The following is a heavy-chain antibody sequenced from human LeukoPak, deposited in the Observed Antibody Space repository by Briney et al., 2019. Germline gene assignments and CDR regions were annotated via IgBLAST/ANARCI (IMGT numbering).Heavy chain of an antibody. CDR2: IRFDASNE. J-gene: IGHJ4*02. V-gene: IGHV3-30*02. CDR3: AKGAAAAGTTPDY. D-gene: IGHD6-13*01. Sequence: PGGSLRLSCAVSGIMFNRFGMHWVRQAPGKGLEWVAFIRFDASNEYYADSVKGRFTISRDNSKNTLYLQMNSLRAEDTAVYYCAKGAAAAGTTPDYWGQGTLVTVSS. CDR1: GIMFNRFG.